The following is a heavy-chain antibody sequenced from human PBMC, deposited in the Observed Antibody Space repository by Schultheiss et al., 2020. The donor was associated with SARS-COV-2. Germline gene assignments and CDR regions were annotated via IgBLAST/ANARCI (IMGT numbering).Heavy chain of an antibody. J-gene: IGHJ6*03. D-gene: IGHD6-6*01. CDR2: IYYSGST. CDR1: GGSISSGGYY. V-gene: IGHV4-61*08. Sequence: SQTLSLTCTVSGGSISSGGYYWSWIRQHPGKGLEWIGYIYYSGSTNYNPSLKSRVTISVDTSKNQFSLKLSSVTAADTAVYYCARVSSSDYYYYYMDVWGKGTTVTVSS. CDR3: ARVSSSDYYYYYMDV.